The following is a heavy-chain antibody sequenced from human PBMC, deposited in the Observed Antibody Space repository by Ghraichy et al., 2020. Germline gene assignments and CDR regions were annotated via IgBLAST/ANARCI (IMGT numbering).Heavy chain of an antibody. J-gene: IGHJ2*01. D-gene: IGHD3-10*01. CDR2: IYYSGAI. Sequence: SETLSLTCTVSGGSISSSNYYWGWIRQPPGGGLEWIGNIYYSGAISYTPSLRSRVTISVDTSKNQFSLRLTSVTAADTAVYFCARQSRFNWYFDLWGRGTLVTVSS. V-gene: IGHV4-39*01. CDR1: GGSISSSNYY. CDR3: ARQSRFNWYFDL.